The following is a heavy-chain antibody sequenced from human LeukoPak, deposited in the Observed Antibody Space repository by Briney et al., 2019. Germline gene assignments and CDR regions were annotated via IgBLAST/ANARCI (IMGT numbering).Heavy chain of an antibody. Sequence: PSETLSLTCAVYGRSFSGYYWSWIRQPPGKGLEWIGEINHSGSTNYNPSLKSRVTISVDTSKNQFSLKLSSVTAADTAVYYCARGRRYYYGSGSYGGDYWGQGTLVTVSS. V-gene: IGHV4-34*01. CDR3: ARGRRYYYGSGSYGGDY. J-gene: IGHJ4*02. CDR2: INHSGST. CDR1: GRSFSGYY. D-gene: IGHD3-10*01.